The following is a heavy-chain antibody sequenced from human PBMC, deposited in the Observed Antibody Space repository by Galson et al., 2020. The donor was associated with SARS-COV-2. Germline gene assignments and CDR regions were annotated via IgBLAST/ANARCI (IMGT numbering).Heavy chain of an antibody. Sequence: ASVKVSCKASGYTFTDYYMHWVRQAPGQGLEWMGWINPNSGGTNYAQKFQGRVTMTRDTSISTAYMELSRLRSDDTAVYYCAREYDILTGYYYYFDYWGQGTLVTVSS. V-gene: IGHV1-2*02. CDR2: INPNSGGT. CDR1: GYTFTDYY. J-gene: IGHJ4*02. D-gene: IGHD3-9*01. CDR3: AREYDILTGYYYYFDY.